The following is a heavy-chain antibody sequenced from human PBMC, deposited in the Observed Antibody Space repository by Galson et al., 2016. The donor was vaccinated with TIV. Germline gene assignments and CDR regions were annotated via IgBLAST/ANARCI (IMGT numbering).Heavy chain of an antibody. CDR2: IYPGDSDT. D-gene: IGHD3-16*01. Sequence: QSGAEVKKVGESLRISCKGSGYRFTTYWIGWVRQMPGKGLEWMGIIYPGDSDTRYNPSFQGQVTITADKSITTAYLQWSSLKASDTAMYYCATSRGHYYGLDVWGRGTPVTVSS. CDR1: GYRFTTYW. CDR3: ATSRGHYYGLDV. J-gene: IGHJ6*02. V-gene: IGHV5-51*01.